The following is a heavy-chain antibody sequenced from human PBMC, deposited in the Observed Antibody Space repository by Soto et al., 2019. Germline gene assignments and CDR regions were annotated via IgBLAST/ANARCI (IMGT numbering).Heavy chain of an antibody. V-gene: IGHV1-8*01. CDR1: GYTFTSYD. D-gene: IGHD4-17*01. CDR3: ARTLYGDNVDY. J-gene: IGHJ4*02. CDR2: MNPNSDNT. Sequence: XSVKVSYNASGYTFTSYDIHLVRQATGQGLEWMGWMNPNSDNTGYAQNFQGRVTMTRNTSISTAYMELRSLRSEDTAVYYCARTLYGDNVDYWGQGTLVTVSS.